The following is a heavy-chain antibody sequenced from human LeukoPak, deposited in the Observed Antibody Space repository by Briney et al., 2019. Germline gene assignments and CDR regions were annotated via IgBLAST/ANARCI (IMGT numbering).Heavy chain of an antibody. CDR3: AKVMVRGVIITSFDD. D-gene: IGHD3-10*01. CDR2: ISGSGGST. Sequence: QSGGSLRLSCAASGFTFSTYAMSWVRQAPGKGLEWVSSISGSGGSTYYADSVKGRFTISRDNSKSTLYLQMNSLRAEDAAVYYCAKVMVRGVIITSFDDWGQGTLVTVSS. CDR1: GFTFSTYA. J-gene: IGHJ4*02. V-gene: IGHV3-23*01.